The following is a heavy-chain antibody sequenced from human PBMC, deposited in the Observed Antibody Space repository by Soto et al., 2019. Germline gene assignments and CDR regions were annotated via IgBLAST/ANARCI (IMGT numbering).Heavy chain of an antibody. Sequence: QVQLVQSGAEVTEPGASVKVSCKASGYTFTDYYMHWVRQAPGQGLEWMGWINPKSGATNYAQKFQGWVTMTRDTSITTADMELSTLISDDTAVYYCARERTNVAPNWFDPWGQGTLVSVSS. CDR2: INPKSGAT. CDR3: ARERTNVAPNWFDP. D-gene: IGHD5-12*01. CDR1: GYTFTDYY. V-gene: IGHV1-2*04. J-gene: IGHJ5*02.